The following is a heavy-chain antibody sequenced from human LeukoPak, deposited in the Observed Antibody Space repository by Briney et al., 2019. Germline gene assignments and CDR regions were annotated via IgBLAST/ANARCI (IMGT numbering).Heavy chain of an antibody. CDR2: ISSSSSTI. D-gene: IGHD2-21*02. CDR3: ARDTASTRFDY. CDR1: GFTFSDYS. Sequence: GGSLRLSCAASGFTFSDYSMNWVRQAPGKGLEWISYISSSSSTIYYADSVKGRFTISRDNAKNSLYLQMNSLRAEDTAVYYCARDTASTRFDYWGQGTLVTVSS. V-gene: IGHV3-48*01. J-gene: IGHJ4*02.